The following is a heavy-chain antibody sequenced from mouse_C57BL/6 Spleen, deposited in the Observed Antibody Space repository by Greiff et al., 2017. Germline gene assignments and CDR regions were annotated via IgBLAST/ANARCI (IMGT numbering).Heavy chain of an antibody. CDR3: ARGATVVATDWYFDV. Sequence: EVKLMESGPELVKPGASVKISCKASGYSFTGYYMNWVKQSPEKSLEWIGEINPSTGGTTYTQKFKAKATLPVDKSSSTAYMQLKSLTSEDSAVYYCARGATVVATDWYFDVWGTGTTVTVSS. D-gene: IGHD1-1*01. V-gene: IGHV1-42*01. CDR1: GYSFTGYY. J-gene: IGHJ1*03. CDR2: INPSTGGT.